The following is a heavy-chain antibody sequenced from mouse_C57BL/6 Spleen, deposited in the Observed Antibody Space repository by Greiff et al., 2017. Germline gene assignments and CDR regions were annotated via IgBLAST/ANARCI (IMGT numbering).Heavy chain of an antibody. CDR2: IRSKSNNYAT. D-gene: IGHD4-1*01. CDR1: GFSFNTYA. V-gene: IGHV10-1*01. Sequence: EVKLMESGGGLVQPKGSLKLSCAASGFSFNTYAMNWVRQAPGKGLEWVARIRSKSNNYATYYADSVKDRFTISRDDSESMLYLQMNNLKTEDTAMYYCVRQAGTGGYYFDYWGQGTTLTVSS. CDR3: VRQAGTGGYYFDY. J-gene: IGHJ2*01.